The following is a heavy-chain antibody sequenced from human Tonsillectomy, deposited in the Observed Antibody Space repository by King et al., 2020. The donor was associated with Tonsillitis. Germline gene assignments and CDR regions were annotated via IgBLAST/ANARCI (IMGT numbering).Heavy chain of an antibody. CDR1: GGSISSYY. Sequence: QLQGSGPGLVKPSETLSLTCTVSGGSISSYYWSWIRQPPGKGLEWIGYIYYSGSTNYNPSLKSRVTISVDTSKNQFSLKLSSVTAADTAVYYCARGYSYVFNWIDPWGQGTLVTVSS. D-gene: IGHD5-18*01. CDR3: ARGYSYVFNWIDP. V-gene: IGHV4-59*08. J-gene: IGHJ5*02. CDR2: IYYSGST.